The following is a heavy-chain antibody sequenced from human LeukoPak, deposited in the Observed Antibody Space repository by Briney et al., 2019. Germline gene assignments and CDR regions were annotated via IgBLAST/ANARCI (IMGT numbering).Heavy chain of an antibody. CDR1: GGSINYYY. CDR3: ARTTENSSGYYWWKFNYYGMDV. J-gene: IGHJ6*02. D-gene: IGHD3-22*01. CDR2: IYYSGGT. V-gene: IGHV4-59*01. Sequence: SETLSLTCTVSGGSINYYYWMWIRQPPGKGLEWIGYIYYSGGTHYNPSLKSRVTMLVDTSKNQFSLKLTAVTAADTAVYYCARTTENSSGYYWWKFNYYGMDVWGQGTTVTVSS.